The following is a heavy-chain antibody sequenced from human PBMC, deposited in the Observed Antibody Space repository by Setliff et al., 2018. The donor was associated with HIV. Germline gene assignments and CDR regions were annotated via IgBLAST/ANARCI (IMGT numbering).Heavy chain of an antibody. J-gene: IGHJ4*02. Sequence: SETLSLTCGVSGYSMSSGYYWGWIRQPPGKGLEWIGNVYHTGSTYYNPSLKSRVTISVDTSKNQFSLKLSSVIAADTAVDYCARHAAGPDGPFDYWGQGTLVTVSS. V-gene: IGHV4-38-2*01. CDR1: GYSMSSGYY. CDR3: ARHAAGPDGPFDY. D-gene: IGHD2-2*01. CDR2: VYHTGST.